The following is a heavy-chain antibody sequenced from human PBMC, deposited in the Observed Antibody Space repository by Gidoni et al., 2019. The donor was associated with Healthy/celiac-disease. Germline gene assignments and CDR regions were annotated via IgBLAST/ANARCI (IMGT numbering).Heavy chain of an antibody. CDR1: GGPISSSSYY. J-gene: IGHJ4*02. CDR2: IYYRGST. Sequence: QLQLQESGPGLVKPSETLSLTCTVSGGPISSSSYYWGWIRQPPGKGLEWIGSIYYRGSTYYNPSLKSRVTISVDTSKNHFSLKLSSVTAADTAVYYCARTYVVVVAATIDYWGQGTLVTVSS. D-gene: IGHD2-15*01. V-gene: IGHV4-39*01. CDR3: ARTYVVVVAATIDY.